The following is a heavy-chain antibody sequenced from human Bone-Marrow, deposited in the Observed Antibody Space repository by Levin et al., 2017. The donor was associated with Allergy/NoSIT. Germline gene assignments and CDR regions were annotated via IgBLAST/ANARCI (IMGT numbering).Heavy chain of an antibody. CDR1: GGSISSSSYY. CDR2: IYYSGST. V-gene: IGHV4-39*07. Sequence: SETLSLTCTVSGGSISSSSYYWGWIRQPPGKGLEWIGSIYYSGSTYYNPSLKSRVTISVDTSKNQFSLKLSSVTAADTAVYYCARVSGGYSYGIVDYWGQGTLVTVSS. J-gene: IGHJ4*02. D-gene: IGHD5-18*01. CDR3: ARVSGGYSYGIVDY.